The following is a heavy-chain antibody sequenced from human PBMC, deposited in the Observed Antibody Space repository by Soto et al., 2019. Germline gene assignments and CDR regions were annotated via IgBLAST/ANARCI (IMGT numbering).Heavy chain of an antibody. V-gene: IGHV1-18*01. J-gene: IGHJ4*02. CDR1: GYAFTTYG. Sequence: QVHLVQSGAEVKKPGASVKVSCQGSGYAFTTYGITWVRQAPGQGLEWMGWISAHNGSTNYAQKLQGRVTVTRDTSTSTAYMELRSLRYDDTDVYYCARGRYGDYWGQGALVTVSS. CDR3: ARGRYGDY. CDR2: ISAHNGST. D-gene: IGHD1-1*01.